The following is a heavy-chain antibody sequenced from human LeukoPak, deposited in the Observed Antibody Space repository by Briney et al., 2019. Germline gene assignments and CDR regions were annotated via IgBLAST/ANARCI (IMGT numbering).Heavy chain of an antibody. D-gene: IGHD1-26*01. V-gene: IGHV3-21*01. Sequence: GGSLRLSCAASGFTFSSDAMNWVRQAPGKGLEWVASISSSSNYIYYVDSVKGRFTISRDNAKNSLYLQMNSLRAEDTAVYYCARGGSYFDYWGQGTLVTVSS. CDR1: GFTFSSDA. CDR2: ISSSSNYI. CDR3: ARGGSYFDY. J-gene: IGHJ4*02.